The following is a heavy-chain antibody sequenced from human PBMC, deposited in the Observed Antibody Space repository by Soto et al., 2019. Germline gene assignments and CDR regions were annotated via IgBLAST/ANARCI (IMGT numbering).Heavy chain of an antibody. CDR1: GFTFSSYG. D-gene: IGHD2-2*01. V-gene: IGHV3-33*01. J-gene: IGHJ2*01. CDR2: IWYDGSNK. Sequence: QVQLVESGGGVVQPGRSLRLSCAASGFTFSSYGMHWVRQAPGKGLEWVAVIWYDGSNKYYADSVKGRFTISRDNSKNTLYLQMNSLRAEDTAVYYCARDARSVVLLPAAPYWYFDLWGRGTLVTVSS. CDR3: ARDARSVVLLPAAPYWYFDL.